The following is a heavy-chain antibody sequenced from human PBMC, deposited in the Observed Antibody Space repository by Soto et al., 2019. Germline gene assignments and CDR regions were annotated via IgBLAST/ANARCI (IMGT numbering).Heavy chain of an antibody. D-gene: IGHD6-13*01. CDR2: ISWNSGSI. J-gene: IGHJ3*02. CDR1: GFTFDDYA. V-gene: IGHV3-9*01. Sequence: PGGSLRLSCAASGFTFDDYAMHWVRQAPGKGLEWVSGISWNSGSIGYADSVKGRFTISRDNAKNSLYLQMNSLRAEDTAVYYCARRVKESGIADAFDIWGQGTMVTVSS. CDR3: ARRVKESGIADAFDI.